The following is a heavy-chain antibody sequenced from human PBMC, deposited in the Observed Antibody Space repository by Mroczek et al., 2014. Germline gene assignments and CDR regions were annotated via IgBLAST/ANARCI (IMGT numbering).Heavy chain of an antibody. Sequence: VQLVQSGAEVKKPGASVKVSCKASGYTFTGYYMHWVRQAPGQGLEWMGWINPNSGGTNYAQKFQGRVTMTRDTSISTAYMELSRLRSDDTAVYYCARAGGIVVVPAAIQREFDYWGQGTLVTVSS. V-gene: IGHV1-2*02. CDR1: GYTFTGYY. D-gene: IGHD2-2*01. CDR3: ARAGGIVVVPAAIQREFDY. CDR2: INPNSGGT. J-gene: IGHJ4*02.